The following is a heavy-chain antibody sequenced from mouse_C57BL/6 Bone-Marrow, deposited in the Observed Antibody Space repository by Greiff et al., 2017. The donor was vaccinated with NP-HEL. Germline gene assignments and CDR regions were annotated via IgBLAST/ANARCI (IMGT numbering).Heavy chain of an antibody. CDR3: AREEVLRVFDY. Sequence: VQLQQSGPVLVKPGASVKMSCKASGYTFTDYYMNWVKQSHGKSLEWIGVINPYNGGTSYNQKFKGKATLTVDKSSSTAYMELNSLTSEDSAVDDWAREEVLRVFDYWGQGTTLTVSS. CDR2: INPYNGGT. CDR1: GYTFTDYY. D-gene: IGHD1-1*01. J-gene: IGHJ2*01. V-gene: IGHV1-19*01.